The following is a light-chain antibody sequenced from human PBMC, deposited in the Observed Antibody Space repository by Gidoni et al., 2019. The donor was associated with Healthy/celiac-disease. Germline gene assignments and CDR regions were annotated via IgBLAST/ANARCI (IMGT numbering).Light chain of an antibody. CDR2: EFS. V-gene: IGLV2-8*01. J-gene: IGLJ2*01. CDR1: SSDVGGYNY. CDR3: SSYAGSNNLV. Sequence: QSALTQPPSASGSPGQTVTSSCTGTSSDVGGYNYVFWYQQHPGKAPKLMIYEFSKRPSGVPYRFSGSKSGNTGSLIFSGLQSEDEADYYCSSYAGSNNLVFGGGTKLTVL.